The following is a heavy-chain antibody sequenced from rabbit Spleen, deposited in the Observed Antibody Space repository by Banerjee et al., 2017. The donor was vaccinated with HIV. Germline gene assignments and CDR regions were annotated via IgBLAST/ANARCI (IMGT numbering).Heavy chain of an antibody. CDR3: ARCGVGYGSGYYFNL. V-gene: IGHV1S47*01. D-gene: IGHD7-1*01. J-gene: IGHJ4*01. Sequence: QEQLTETGGGLVQPGGSLTLSCKASGIDFTKYYITWVRQAPGKGLEWIGIIYAAKGSTDYASWVNGRFTITRSTSLNTVTLQLTSLTAADTATYFCARCGVGYGSGYYFNLWGQGTLVTVS. CDR1: GIDFTKYY. CDR2: IYAAKGST.